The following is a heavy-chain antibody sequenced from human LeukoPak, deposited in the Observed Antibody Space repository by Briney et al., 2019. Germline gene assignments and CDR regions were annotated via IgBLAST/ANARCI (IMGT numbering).Heavy chain of an antibody. CDR3: AKSGGYNAGTGYYYYYLDV. D-gene: IGHD6-13*01. CDR1: GGSISSSSYY. V-gene: IGHV4-39*01. Sequence: SETLPLTCTVSGGSISSSSYYWGWIRQPPGKGLEWIGSIYYSGRTYYNPSLKSRVTISVDTSKNQFSLKLSSVTAADTAVYYCAKSGGYNAGTGYYYYYLDVWGKGTTVTVSS. CDR2: IYYSGRT. J-gene: IGHJ6*03.